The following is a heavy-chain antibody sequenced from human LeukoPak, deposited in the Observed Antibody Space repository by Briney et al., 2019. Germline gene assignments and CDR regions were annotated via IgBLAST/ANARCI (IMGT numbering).Heavy chain of an antibody. Sequence: SETLSLTCTVSGYSISLGYHWGWIRQLPGKGLEWIANIYHNGRTYYNPSLTSRGTISVDTSKNQFSLKLSSVTAADTAVYYCARMVRRLERLNIGGSSDYATIYYFDYWGQGTLVTVSS. CDR2: IYHNGRT. CDR3: ARMVRRLERLNIGGSSDYATIYYFDY. J-gene: IGHJ4*02. V-gene: IGHV4-38-2*02. CDR1: GYSISLGYH. D-gene: IGHD5-12*01.